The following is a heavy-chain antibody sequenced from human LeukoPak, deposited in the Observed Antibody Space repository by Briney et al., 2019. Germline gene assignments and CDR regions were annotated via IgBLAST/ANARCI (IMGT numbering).Heavy chain of an antibody. CDR1: GATFSSYA. CDR2: IIPMLGTV. D-gene: IGHD3-9*01. V-gene: IGHV1-69*04. Sequence: SVKVSCKASGATFSSYAINWVRQAPGQGLEWMGRIIPMLGTVNYAQKFQGRVTITADKSTSTAYMELSSLRSEDTAVYYCARERAYYDILTGLPGGKGWFDPWGQGTLVTVSS. CDR3: ARERAYYDILTGLPGGKGWFDP. J-gene: IGHJ5*02.